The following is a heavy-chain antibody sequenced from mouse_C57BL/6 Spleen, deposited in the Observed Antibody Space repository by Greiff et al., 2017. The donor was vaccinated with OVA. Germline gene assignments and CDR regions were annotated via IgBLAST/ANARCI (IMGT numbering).Heavy chain of an antibody. V-gene: IGHV1-50*01. CDR3: ARGGNPSMDY. CDR2: IDPSDSYT. CDR1: GYTFTSYW. Sequence: VQLQQSGAELVKPGASVKLSCKASGYTFTSYWMQWVKQRPGQGLEWIGEIDPSDSYTNYNQKFKGKATLTVDTSSSTAYMQLSSLTSEDSAVYYCARGGNPSMDYWGQGTSVTVSS. J-gene: IGHJ4*01.